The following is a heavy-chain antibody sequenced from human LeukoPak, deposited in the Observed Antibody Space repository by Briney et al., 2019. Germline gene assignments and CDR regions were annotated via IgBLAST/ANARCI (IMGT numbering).Heavy chain of an antibody. J-gene: IGHJ4*02. D-gene: IGHD1-26*01. V-gene: IGHV4-59*01. CDR1: GGSISSYY. CDR3: ARGENTVGATDFDY. CDR2: IYNSGST. Sequence: SETLSLTCTVSGGSISSYYWSWIRQPPGKGLEWIGCIYNSGSTNYNPSLKSRVTISLDTSKNLYSLKLSSVTAADTAVYYCARGENTVGATDFDYWGQGTLVTVSS.